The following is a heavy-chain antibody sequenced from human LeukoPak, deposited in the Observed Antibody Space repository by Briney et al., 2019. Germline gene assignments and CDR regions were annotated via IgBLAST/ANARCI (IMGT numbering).Heavy chain of an antibody. V-gene: IGHV3-48*01. CDR2: IASSGTT. CDR1: GFHFSTYS. Sequence: GGSLRLSCEVSGFHFSTYSMDWVRQAPGKGLEWISFIASSGTTHYGDSVKGRFTISRDNAKNSVYLQMNSLSVEDTAVYYCVRDPYKDSNNYPGYWGQGTLVSVSS. CDR3: VRDPYKDSNNYPGY. D-gene: IGHD3-22*01. J-gene: IGHJ4*02.